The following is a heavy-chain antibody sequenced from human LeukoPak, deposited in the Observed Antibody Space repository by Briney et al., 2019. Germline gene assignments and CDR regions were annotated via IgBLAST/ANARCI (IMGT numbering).Heavy chain of an antibody. CDR1: GFTFSSYW. CDR3: AKDLSIAVPGYYFDY. V-gene: IGHV3-7*03. Sequence: QAGGSLRLSCAASGFTFSSYWMSWVRQAPGKGLEWVANIKQDGSEKYYVDSVKGRFTISRDNAKNSLYLQMSSLRAEDTAVYYCAKDLSIAVPGYYFDYWGQGTLVTVSS. J-gene: IGHJ4*02. D-gene: IGHD6-19*01. CDR2: IKQDGSEK.